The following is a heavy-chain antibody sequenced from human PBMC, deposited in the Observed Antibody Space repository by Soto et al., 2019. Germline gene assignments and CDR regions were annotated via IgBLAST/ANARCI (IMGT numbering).Heavy chain of an antibody. CDR2: ISGSGGST. D-gene: IGHD4-17*01. V-gene: IGHV3-23*01. CDR3: AKAPLSNYGGNSDYFDY. CDR1: GFTFSSYA. Sequence: EVQLLESGGGLVQPGGSLRLSCAASGFTFSSYAMSWVRQAPGKGLEWVSAISGSGGSTYYADSAKGRFTISRDNSKNTLYLQMNSLRAEDTAVYYCAKAPLSNYGGNSDYFDYWGQGTLVTVSS. J-gene: IGHJ4*02.